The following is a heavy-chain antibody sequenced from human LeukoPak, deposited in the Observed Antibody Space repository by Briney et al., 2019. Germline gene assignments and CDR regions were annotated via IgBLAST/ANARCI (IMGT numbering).Heavy chain of an antibody. J-gene: IGHJ4*02. D-gene: IGHD3-22*01. CDR3: ARRYYYESTGYYFDY. CDR2: VYSGST. CDR1: GYSIRSGYY. Sequence: PSETLSLTCSVSGYSIRSGYYWGWIRQPPGKGLEWIGNVYSGSTYYNPSLKSRVTISVDTSKNQLSLKLSSVTAADTAVYYCARRYYYESTGYYFDYWGQGTLVTVSS. V-gene: IGHV4-38-2*02.